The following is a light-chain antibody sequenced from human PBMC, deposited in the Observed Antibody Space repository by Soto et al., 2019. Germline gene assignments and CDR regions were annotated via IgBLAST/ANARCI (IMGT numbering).Light chain of an antibody. V-gene: IGKV4-1*01. Sequence: TMIWTSGQSVSYSSNNKNYLAWYQQKPGQPPKLLIYWASTRESGLHDRFSGSGPGTDGTLTISSCEAEDVAIHYCQQCARTRTWRFGHGTKVAIK. CDR2: WAS. CDR3: QQCARTRTWR. J-gene: IGKJ1*01. CDR1: QSVSYSSNNKNY.